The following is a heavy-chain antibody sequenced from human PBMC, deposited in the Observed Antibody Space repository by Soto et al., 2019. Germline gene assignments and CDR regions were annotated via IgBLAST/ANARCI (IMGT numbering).Heavy chain of an antibody. CDR3: ARRECSGGPCYFDP. D-gene: IGHD2-15*01. J-gene: IGHJ4*01. CDR1: GDSISSSNFY. CDR2: IHYTGTT. V-gene: IGHV4-39*01. Sequence: SETLSLTCTVSGDSISSSNFYWGWIRQPPGKGLEWIGSIHYTGTTYYNPSLKSRVIISVDTSKIQFSLKLTSVTAADTAVYYCARRECSGGPCYFDPWGHGSLVTVSS.